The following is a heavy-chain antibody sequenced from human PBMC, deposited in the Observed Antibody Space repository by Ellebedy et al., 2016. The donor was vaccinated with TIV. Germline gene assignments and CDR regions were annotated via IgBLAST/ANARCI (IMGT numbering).Heavy chain of an antibody. CDR2: ISSSGDST. CDR3: TDDPWGVGPAFYI. J-gene: IGHJ3*02. D-gene: IGHD1-26*01. V-gene: IGHV3-23*01. CDR1: GFTFSNYA. Sequence: PGGSLRLSCAASGFTFSNYAMNWVRQAPGKGLEWVSGISSSGDSTYYADSVKGRFTISRDNSKNTFYLQMDSLGAEDTAIYYCTDDPWGVGPAFYIWGLGTMVTVSS.